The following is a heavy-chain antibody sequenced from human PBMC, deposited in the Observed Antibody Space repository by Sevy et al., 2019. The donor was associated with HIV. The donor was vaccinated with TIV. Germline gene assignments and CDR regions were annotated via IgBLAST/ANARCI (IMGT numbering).Heavy chain of an antibody. CDR1: GYTFTSYG. Sequence: ASVKVSCKASGYTFTSYGISWVRHAPGQGLELMGWISAYNGNTNYAQKLQGRVTMTTDTSTSTAYMELRSLRSDDTAVYYCARGSHYYGSGSPVPKYNWFDPWGQGTLVTVSS. J-gene: IGHJ5*02. V-gene: IGHV1-18*04. CDR2: ISAYNGNT. D-gene: IGHD3-10*01. CDR3: ARGSHYYGSGSPVPKYNWFDP.